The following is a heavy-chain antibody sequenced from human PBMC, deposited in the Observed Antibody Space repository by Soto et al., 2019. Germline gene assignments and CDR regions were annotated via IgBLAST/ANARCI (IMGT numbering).Heavy chain of an antibody. CDR3: AWSTGYSSGWGTN. CDR1: GGSFSGYY. D-gene: IGHD6-19*01. CDR2: INHSGST. J-gene: IGHJ4*02. V-gene: IGHV4-34*01. Sequence: SETLSLTCAVYGGSFSGYYWSWIRQPPGKGLEWIGEINHSGSTNYNPSLKSRVTISVDTSKNQFSLKLSSVTAADTAVYYCAWSTGYSSGWGTNWGQGTLVTVSS.